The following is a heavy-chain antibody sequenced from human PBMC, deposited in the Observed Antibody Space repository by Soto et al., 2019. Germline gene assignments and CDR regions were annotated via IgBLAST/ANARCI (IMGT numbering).Heavy chain of an antibody. Sequence: GGSLRLSCAASGFTFSSYGMHWVRQAPGKGLEWVAVIWYDGSNKYYADSVKGRFTISRDNSKNTLYLQMNSLRAEDTAVYYCARDKGDSSSSFDYWGQGTLVTVSS. D-gene: IGHD6-6*01. CDR1: GFTFSSYG. CDR2: IWYDGSNK. CDR3: ARDKGDSSSSFDY. J-gene: IGHJ4*02. V-gene: IGHV3-33*01.